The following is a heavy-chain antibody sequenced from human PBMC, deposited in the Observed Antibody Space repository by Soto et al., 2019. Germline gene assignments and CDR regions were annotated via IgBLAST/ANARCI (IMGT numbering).Heavy chain of an antibody. J-gene: IGHJ4*02. CDR3: AKDHESDY. V-gene: IGHV3-23*01. Sequence: GGSLRLSCAASGFTFSSYTMSWIRQAPGKGLEWVSAISGSGGGTYYVDSVKGQFTISRDNSKNTLYLQMNSLRAEDSALYYCAKDHESDYWGQGTLVTVSS. CDR2: ISGSGGGT. CDR1: GFTFSSYT.